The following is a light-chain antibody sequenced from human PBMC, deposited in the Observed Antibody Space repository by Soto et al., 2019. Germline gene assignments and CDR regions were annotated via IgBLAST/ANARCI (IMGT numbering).Light chain of an antibody. J-gene: IGLJ2*01. CDR2: SNN. V-gene: IGLV1-44*01. Sequence: QSVLTQPPSASGTPGQRVSISCSGSNSNIESDTVNWYQQVPGTAPKLLISSNNQRPSGVPDRFSGSKSDTSASLTISGLQSEDEADYYCATWDDSPNGPDVIFGGGTKLTVL. CDR3: ATWDDSPNGPDVI. CDR1: NSNIESDT.